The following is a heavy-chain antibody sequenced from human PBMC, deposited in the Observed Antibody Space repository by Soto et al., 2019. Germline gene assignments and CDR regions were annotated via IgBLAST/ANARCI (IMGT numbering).Heavy chain of an antibody. D-gene: IGHD4-17*01. V-gene: IGHV3-30*18. J-gene: IGHJ4*02. CDR1: GFTFSSYG. Sequence: QVQLVESGGGVVQPGRSLRLSCAASGFTFSSYGMHWVRQAPGKGLEWVAVISYDGSNKYYADSVKGRFTISRDNSKNTLYLQMNSLRAEDTAVYYCAKDYYGGQDYWGQGTLVTVSS. CDR3: AKDYYGGQDY. CDR2: ISYDGSNK.